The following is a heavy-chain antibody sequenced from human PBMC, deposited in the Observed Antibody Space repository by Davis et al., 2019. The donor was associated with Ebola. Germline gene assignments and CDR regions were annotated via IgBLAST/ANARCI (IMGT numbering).Heavy chain of an antibody. V-gene: IGHV3-13*01. CDR3: ARAKVTTVTTANYYYYYGMDV. Sequence: PAGSLRLSCAASGFTFSSYDMHWVRQATGKGLEWVSAIGPAGDTYYPGSVKGRFTISRENAKNSLYLQMNSLRAGDTAVYYCARAKVTTVTTANYYYYYGMDVWGQGTTVTVSS. CDR1: GFTFSSYD. J-gene: IGHJ6*02. D-gene: IGHD4-17*01. CDR2: IGPAGDT.